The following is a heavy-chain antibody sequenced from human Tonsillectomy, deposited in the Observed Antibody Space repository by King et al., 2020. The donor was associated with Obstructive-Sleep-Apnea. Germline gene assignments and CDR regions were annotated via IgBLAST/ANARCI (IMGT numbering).Heavy chain of an antibody. CDR2: IYYSGST. Sequence: LQLQESGPGLVKSSETLSLTCTVSGGSISSSSYYWGWIRQPPGKGLEWIGSIYYSGSTYYNPSLKSRVTISVDTSKNQFSLKLSSVTAADPAVYYCAGDYGDYVRYYYYYGMDVWGQGTTVTVSS. J-gene: IGHJ6*02. CDR3: AGDYGDYVRYYYYYGMDV. D-gene: IGHD4-17*01. CDR1: GGSISSSSYY. V-gene: IGHV4-39*02.